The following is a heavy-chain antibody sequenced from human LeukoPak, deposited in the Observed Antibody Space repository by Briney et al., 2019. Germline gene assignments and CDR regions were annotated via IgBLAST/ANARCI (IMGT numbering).Heavy chain of an antibody. D-gene: IGHD6-19*01. CDR1: GFTFSMYE. CDR3: TTGTEQQWLSLDY. J-gene: IGHJ4*02. CDR2: IRSKTDGGTT. V-gene: IGHV3-15*01. Sequence: GGSLRLSCAASGFTFSMYEMNWVRQAPGKGLEWVGRIRSKTDGGTTDYAAPVKGRFTISRDDSKNTLYLQMNSLKTEDTAVYYCTTGTEQQWLSLDYWGQGTLVTVSS.